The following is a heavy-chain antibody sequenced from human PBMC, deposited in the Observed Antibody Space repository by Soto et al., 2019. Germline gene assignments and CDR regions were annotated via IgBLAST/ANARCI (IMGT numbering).Heavy chain of an antibody. CDR2: ISSSSTYI. Sequence: GSLRLSCAASGFTFNTYSMNWVRQAPGKGLEWVSSISSSSTYIYYADSVRGRFTISKDSAKSALYLQMDSLRAEDTAVYYCATSNWMDWFDPWGQGA. D-gene: IGHD2-2*03. CDR1: GFTFNTYS. V-gene: IGHV3-21*06. J-gene: IGHJ5*02. CDR3: ATSNWMDWFDP.